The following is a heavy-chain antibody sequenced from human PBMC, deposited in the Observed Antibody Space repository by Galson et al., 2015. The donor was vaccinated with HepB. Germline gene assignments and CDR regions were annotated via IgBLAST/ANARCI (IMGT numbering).Heavy chain of an antibody. CDR2: INPSGGST. CDR1: GYTFTSYY. V-gene: IGHV1-46*01. Sequence: SVKVSCKASGYTFTSYYMHWVRQAPGQGLEWMGIINPSGGSTSYAQKFQGRVTMTRDTSTSTVYMELSSLRSEDTAVYYCARLAMVRGVICAFDIWGQGTMVTVSS. D-gene: IGHD3-10*01. CDR3: ARLAMVRGVICAFDI. J-gene: IGHJ3*02.